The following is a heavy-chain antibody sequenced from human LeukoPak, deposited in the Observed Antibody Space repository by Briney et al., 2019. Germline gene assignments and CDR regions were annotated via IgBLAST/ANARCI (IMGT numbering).Heavy chain of an antibody. Sequence: PSETLSLTCTVSGGSITSSSYYWGWIRQPPGKGLEWIGNIYYSGSTYYNPSLKSRVTISVDTSKNLFSLKLTSVTAADTAVYYCARVASIAVTGTFDYWGQGTLVTVSS. D-gene: IGHD6-19*01. CDR2: IYYSGST. J-gene: IGHJ4*02. V-gene: IGHV4-39*07. CDR1: GGSITSSSYY. CDR3: ARVASIAVTGTFDY.